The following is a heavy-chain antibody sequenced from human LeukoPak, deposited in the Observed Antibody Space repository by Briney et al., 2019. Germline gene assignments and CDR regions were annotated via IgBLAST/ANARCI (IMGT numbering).Heavy chain of an antibody. V-gene: IGHV3-11*01. CDR2: TSPSGGTI. J-gene: IGHJ3*02. Sequence: PGGSLRLSCAASGFTFSDYYMSWIRQAPETGLEWLSYTSPSGGTIYYTDSVKGRFTMSRDNAQNALYLEMNSLRAEDTAVYYCAREKKTEWTTGAFDMWGQGTMVIVSS. D-gene: IGHD3-3*01. CDR3: AREKKTEWTTGAFDM. CDR1: GFTFSDYY.